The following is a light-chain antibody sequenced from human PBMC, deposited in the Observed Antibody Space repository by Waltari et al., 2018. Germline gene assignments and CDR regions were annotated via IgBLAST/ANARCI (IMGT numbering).Light chain of an antibody. J-gene: IGKJ4*01. Sequence: DIQMTQSPSSLSASVGDRVTITCRASQGINDYLSWYQQKPGKAPKRLIYYASTLESGVPARFSGSGSGTDYSLTISSLQPEDIATYYCHQQDHLPLTFGGGTKVEIK. CDR2: YAS. CDR1: QGINDY. V-gene: IGKV1-33*01. CDR3: HQQDHLPLT.